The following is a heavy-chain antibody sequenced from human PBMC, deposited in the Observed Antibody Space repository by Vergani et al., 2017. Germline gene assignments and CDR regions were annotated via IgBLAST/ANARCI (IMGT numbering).Heavy chain of an antibody. CDR2: IYYSGSS. Sequence: QVQLQESGPGLVKPSETLSLPCTVSGGSIRSYYWSWIRQPPGKRLEWIGYIYYSGSSHYNPSLKSRVTISVDTSKNQFSLKLSSVTAADTAVYYCARDRHSSAADHYYYYYYMDVWGEGTTVTVSS. V-gene: IGHV4-59*01. CDR3: ARDRHSSAADHYYYYYYMDV. CDR1: GGSIRSYY. D-gene: IGHD6-25*01. J-gene: IGHJ6*03.